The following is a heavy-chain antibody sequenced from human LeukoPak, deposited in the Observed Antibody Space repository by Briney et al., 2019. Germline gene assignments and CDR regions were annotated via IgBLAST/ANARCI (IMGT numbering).Heavy chain of an antibody. CDR2: ISGSGGST. CDR3: AKDQGRGSYSN. J-gene: IGHJ4*02. V-gene: IGHV3-23*01. D-gene: IGHD1-26*01. Sequence: GGSLRLSCAASGFTFSSYAMSWVRQAPGRGLEWVSAISGSGGSTYYADSVKGRFTISRDNSKNTLYLQMNSLRAEDTAVYYCAKDQGRGSYSNWGQGTLVTVSS. CDR1: GFTFSSYA.